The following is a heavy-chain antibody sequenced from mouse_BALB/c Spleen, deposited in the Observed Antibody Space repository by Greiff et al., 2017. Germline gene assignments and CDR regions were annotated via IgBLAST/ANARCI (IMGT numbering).Heavy chain of an antibody. J-gene: IGHJ3*01. CDR2: IWSGGST. V-gene: IGHV2-2*02. Sequence: VKLLESGPGLVQPSQSLSITCTVSGFSLTSYGVHWVRQSPGKGLEWLGVIWSGGSTDYNAAFISRLSISKDNSKSQVFFKMNSLQANDTAIYYCATSYYRYDVFAYWGQGTLVTVSA. CDR1: GFSLTSYG. CDR3: ATSYYRYDVFAY. D-gene: IGHD2-14*01.